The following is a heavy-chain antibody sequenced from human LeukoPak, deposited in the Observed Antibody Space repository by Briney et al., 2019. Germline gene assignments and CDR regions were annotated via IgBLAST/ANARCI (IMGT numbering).Heavy chain of an antibody. D-gene: IGHD4-23*01. CDR3: ARAGTTVVTPSHAFDI. Sequence: SETLSLTCTVSGGSISSYYWSWIRPPPGKGLEWIGYIYYSGSTNYNPSLKSRVTISVDTSKNQFSLKLSSVTAADTAVYYCARAGTTVVTPSHAFDIWGQGTMVTVSS. J-gene: IGHJ3*02. CDR2: IYYSGST. CDR1: GGSISSYY. V-gene: IGHV4-59*01.